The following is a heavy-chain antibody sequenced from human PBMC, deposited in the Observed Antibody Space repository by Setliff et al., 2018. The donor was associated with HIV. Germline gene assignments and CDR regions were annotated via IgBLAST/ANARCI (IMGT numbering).Heavy chain of an antibody. J-gene: IGHJ6*03. CDR1: GGSVSGYF. V-gene: IGHV4-59*02. D-gene: IGHD3-10*01. Sequence: SETLSLTCTVSGGSVSGYFWSWIRQPPGRGLEWIGYIYYDGTTNSNPSLKSRVTISVTTSKNQFSLKLSSVTAADTALYFCARATFGSTSSGINYYMDVWGRGTTVTVSS. CDR2: IYYDGTT. CDR3: ARATFGSTSSGINYYMDV.